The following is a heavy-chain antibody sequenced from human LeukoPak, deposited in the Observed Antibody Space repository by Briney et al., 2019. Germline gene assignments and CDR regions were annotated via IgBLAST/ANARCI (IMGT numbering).Heavy chain of an antibody. Sequence: GGSLRLSCAASGFTFSTYSMNWVRQAPGKGLEWVSSISSSSGYIYYADSVKGRFTISRDNARNSLYLQMNSLRAEDTAVYYCARVPEWLATRLFDYWGQGTLVTVSS. D-gene: IGHD6-19*01. CDR3: ARVPEWLATRLFDY. CDR2: ISSSSGYI. CDR1: GFTFSTYS. J-gene: IGHJ4*02. V-gene: IGHV3-21*01.